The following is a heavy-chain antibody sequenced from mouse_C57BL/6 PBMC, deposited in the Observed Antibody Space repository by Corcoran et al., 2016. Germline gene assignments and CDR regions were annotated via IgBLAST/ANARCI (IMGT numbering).Heavy chain of an antibody. CDR2: ISYDGSN. J-gene: IGHJ4*01. CDR1: GYSITSGYY. D-gene: IGHD1-1*01. V-gene: IGHV3-6*01. Sequence: DVQLQESGPGLVKPSQSLSLTCSVTGYSITSGYYWNWIRQFPGNKLEWMGYISYDGSNNYNPSLKNRISITRDTSKNQFFLKLNSVTTEDTATYYCARYYYGSSPYYAMDYWGQGTSVTVSS. CDR3: ARYYYGSSPYYAMDY.